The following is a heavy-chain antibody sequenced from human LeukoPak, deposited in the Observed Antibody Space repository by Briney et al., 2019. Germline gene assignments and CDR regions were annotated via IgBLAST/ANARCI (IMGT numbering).Heavy chain of an antibody. Sequence: SETLSLTCSVSGGSISSYYWSWIRQPPGKGVEWIGCIYKSGSTNYNPSLKSRGTISVDTSKNQFSLKLSSVTAADTAVYYCARGGSYYYFDHWGQGTLVTVSS. J-gene: IGHJ4*02. V-gene: IGHV4-59*01. D-gene: IGHD1-26*01. CDR1: GGSISSYY. CDR2: IYKSGST. CDR3: ARGGSYYYFDH.